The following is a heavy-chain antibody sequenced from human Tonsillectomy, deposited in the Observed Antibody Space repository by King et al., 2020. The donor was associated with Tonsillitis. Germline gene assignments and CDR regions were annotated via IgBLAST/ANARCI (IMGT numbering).Heavy chain of an antibody. CDR3: ATYVSGSFDY. CDR1: GGSISSSDHY. D-gene: IGHD1-26*01. J-gene: IGHJ4*02. V-gene: IGHV4-39*01. CDR2: MFYSGTI. Sequence: QLQESGPGVVKPSETLSLTCTVSGGSISSSDHYWAWIRQPPGKRLEWISDMFYSGTIFYNPSLKSRITISGGTSENRFSLRLTSVTAADTAVYFCATYVSGSFDYWGQGALVTVSS.